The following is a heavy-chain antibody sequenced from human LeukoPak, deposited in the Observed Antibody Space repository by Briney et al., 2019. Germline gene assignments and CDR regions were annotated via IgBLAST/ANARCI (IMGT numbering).Heavy chain of an antibody. D-gene: IGHD3-22*01. CDR2: INPNSGGT. CDR1: GYTFTGYY. V-gene: IGHV1-2*02. J-gene: IGHJ4*02. CDR3: ARDGRERITMIVVVIPGDY. Sequence: ASVKVSCKASGYTFTGYYMHWVRQAPGQGLEWMGWINPNSGGTNYAQKLQGRVTMTTDTSTSTAYMELRSLRSDDTAVYYCARDGRERITMIVVVIPGDYWGQGTLVTVSS.